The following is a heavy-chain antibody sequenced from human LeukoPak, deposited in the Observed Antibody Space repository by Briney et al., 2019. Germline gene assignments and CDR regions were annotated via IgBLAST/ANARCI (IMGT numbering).Heavy chain of an antibody. D-gene: IGHD2-15*01. V-gene: IGHV3-21*01. J-gene: IGHJ3*02. Sequence: GSLRLSCAASGFTFSSYSMNWVRQAPGKGLEWVSSISSSSSYIYYADSVKGRFTISRDNAKNSLYLQMNSLRAEDTAVYYCARGGRSSGGSDIWGQGTMVTVSS. CDR3: ARGGRSSGGSDI. CDR2: ISSSSSYI. CDR1: GFTFSSYS.